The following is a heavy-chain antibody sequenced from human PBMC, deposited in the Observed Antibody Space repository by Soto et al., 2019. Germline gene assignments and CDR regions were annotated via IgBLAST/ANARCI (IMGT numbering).Heavy chain of an antibody. CDR2: IKGDGSST. Sequence: LRLSCAASGFTFSTSWMHWVRQAPGEGLLWVSRIKGDGSSTSYAESVKGRFTISRDNGKNTLYLQMNSLRAEDTAVYYCARAGYSSGWHFFDYWGQGTQVSVSS. D-gene: IGHD6-19*01. CDR3: ARAGYSSGWHFFDY. J-gene: IGHJ4*02. CDR1: GFTFSTSW. V-gene: IGHV3-74*01.